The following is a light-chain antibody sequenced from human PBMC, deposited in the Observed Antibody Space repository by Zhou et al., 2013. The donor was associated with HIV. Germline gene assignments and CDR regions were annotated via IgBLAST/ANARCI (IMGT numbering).Light chain of an antibody. CDR2: GAS. J-gene: IGKJ2*01. Sequence: DIQMTQSPSSLSASVGDRVTITCRASQSIMTYLNWYQQQPGKAPKLLVYGASTLQSGVPSRFSGSGSGTDFTLTISSLQPEDFATYYCQQSYTTPPTFGQGTKLQIK. CDR1: QSIMTY. CDR3: QQSYTTPPT. V-gene: IGKV1-39*01.